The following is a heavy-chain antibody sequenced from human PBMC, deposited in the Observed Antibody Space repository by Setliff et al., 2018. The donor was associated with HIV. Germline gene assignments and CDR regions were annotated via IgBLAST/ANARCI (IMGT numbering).Heavy chain of an antibody. CDR3: ARALMVRGVTTPFDS. D-gene: IGHD3-10*01. J-gene: IGHJ4*02. CDR1: GESFSGYY. V-gene: IGHV4-34*01. CDR2: INHSGST. Sequence: PSETLSLTCAVYGESFSGYYWTWIRQSPGKGLEWIGEINHSGSTNYNPSLRSRLTISADTSKKQLYLRVTSVTAADTAVYYCARALMVRGVTTPFDSWGQGTLVTVSS.